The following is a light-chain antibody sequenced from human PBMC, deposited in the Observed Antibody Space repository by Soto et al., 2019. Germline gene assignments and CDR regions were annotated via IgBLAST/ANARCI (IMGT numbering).Light chain of an antibody. CDR1: ASTIGRNY. CDR2: RNS. V-gene: IGLV1-47*01. J-gene: IGLJ1*01. CDR3: AAWDDNLSGLYV. Sequence: QSALTQSPSASGTPGQRVTISCSGSASTIGRNYVYWYQQLPGTAPKLLIYRNSQRPSGVPDRFSGSKSGTSGSLAISGLRSEDEADYYCAAWDDNLSGLYVFGAGTKVTVL.